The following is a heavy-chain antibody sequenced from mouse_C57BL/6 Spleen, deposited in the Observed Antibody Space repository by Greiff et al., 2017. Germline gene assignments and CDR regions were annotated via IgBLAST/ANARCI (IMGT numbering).Heavy chain of an antibody. Sequence: EVQGVESGGGLVQPGGSLKLSCAASGFTFSSYTMSWVRQTPEKRLEWVATISGGGGNTYYPDSVKGRFTISRDNAKNTLYLQMSSLRSEDTALYYCVRPFITTVVEGFFDYWSQGTTLTVSS. J-gene: IGHJ2*01. D-gene: IGHD1-1*01. V-gene: IGHV5-9*01. CDR2: ISGGGGNT. CDR1: GFTFSSYT. CDR3: VRPFITTVVEGFFDY.